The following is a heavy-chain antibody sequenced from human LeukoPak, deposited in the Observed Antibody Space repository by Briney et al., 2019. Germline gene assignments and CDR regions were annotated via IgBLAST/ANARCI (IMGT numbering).Heavy chain of an antibody. J-gene: IGHJ4*02. CDR1: GFTFTSYS. CDR3: AKGGKWDVTPFDY. CDR2: ISGGGGST. D-gene: IGHD1-26*01. Sequence: GGSLRLSCAASGFTFTSYSMNWVRQAPGKGLEWVSTISGGGGSTYYADSVKGRFTISRDKSKNTLYLQVNSLRAEDTAVYYCAKGGKWDVTPFDYWGQGTLVTVSS. V-gene: IGHV3-23*01.